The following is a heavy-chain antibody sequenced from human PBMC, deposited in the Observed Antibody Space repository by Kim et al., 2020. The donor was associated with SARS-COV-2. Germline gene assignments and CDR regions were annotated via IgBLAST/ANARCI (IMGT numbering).Heavy chain of an antibody. CDR3: AKDSELVCSSTSCYPEEIHSLESGMDV. J-gene: IGHJ6*02. D-gene: IGHD2-2*01. V-gene: IGHV3-30*18. CDR1: GFTFSSYG. Sequence: GGSLRLSCAASGFTFSSYGMHWVRQAPGKGLEWVAVISYDGSNKYYADSVKGRFTISRDNSKNTLYLQMNSLRAEDTAVYYCAKDSELVCSSTSCYPEEIHSLESGMDVWGQGTTVTISS. CDR2: ISYDGSNK.